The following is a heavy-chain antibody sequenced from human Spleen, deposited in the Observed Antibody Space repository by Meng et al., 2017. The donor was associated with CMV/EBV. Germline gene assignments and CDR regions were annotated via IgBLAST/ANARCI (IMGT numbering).Heavy chain of an antibody. CDR2: LYSGGTT. CDR3: ARDSPGRKGDALDI. CDR1: GFTFSSYW. Sequence: GESLKISCAASGFTFSSYWMSWVRQAPGKGLEWLSVLYSGGTTYYADSVKGRFTISRDNSKNTLYLQMNSLRADDTAVYFCARDSPGRKGDALDIWGQGTLVTVSS. D-gene: IGHD1-14*01. J-gene: IGHJ3*02. V-gene: IGHV3-53*01.